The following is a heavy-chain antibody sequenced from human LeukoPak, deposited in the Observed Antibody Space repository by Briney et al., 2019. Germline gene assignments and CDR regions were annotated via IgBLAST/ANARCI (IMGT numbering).Heavy chain of an antibody. CDR1: GYTFTSYD. CDR2: MNPNSGNT. CDR3: ARGLDYYGSGRHPVLGIVSRDYYYMDV. V-gene: IGHV1-8*01. Sequence: ASVKVSCKASGYTFTSYDINWVRQATGQGLEWMGWMNPNSGNTGYAQKFQGRVTMTRNTSISTAYVELSSLRSEDTAVYYCARGLDYYGSGRHPVLGIVSRDYYYMDVWGKGTTVSVSS. J-gene: IGHJ6*03. D-gene: IGHD3-10*01.